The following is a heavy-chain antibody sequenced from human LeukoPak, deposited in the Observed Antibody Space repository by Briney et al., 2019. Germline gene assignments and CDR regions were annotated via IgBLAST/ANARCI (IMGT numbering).Heavy chain of an antibody. CDR1: GGSISSYY. Sequence: PSETLSLTCTVSGGSISSYYWSWIRQPSGKGLEWIGYIYYSGSTNYNPSLKSRVTISVDTSKNQFSLKLSSVTAADTAVYYCARHTGIVGATRYFDYWGQGTLVTVSS. V-gene: IGHV4-59*08. CDR3: ARHTGIVGATRYFDY. CDR2: IYYSGST. J-gene: IGHJ4*02. D-gene: IGHD1-26*01.